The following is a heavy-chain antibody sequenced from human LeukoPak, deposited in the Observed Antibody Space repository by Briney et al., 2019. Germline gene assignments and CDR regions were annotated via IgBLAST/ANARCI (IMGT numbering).Heavy chain of an antibody. CDR2: FYPGDSDT. Sequence: GESLKISCKGSGYSFSTYWIGWVRQVPGKGLELMGIFYPGDSDTRYSPSFQGQVTISADKSISTAYLQWSSLQASDTAMYYCARGRMAAQKLFDYWGQGTLVTVSS. V-gene: IGHV5-51*01. D-gene: IGHD6-6*01. J-gene: IGHJ4*02. CDR3: ARGRMAAQKLFDY. CDR1: GYSFSTYW.